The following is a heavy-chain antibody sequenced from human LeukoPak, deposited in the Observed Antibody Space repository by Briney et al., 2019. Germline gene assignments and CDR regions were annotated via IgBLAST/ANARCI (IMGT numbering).Heavy chain of an antibody. D-gene: IGHD3-22*01. Sequence: SETLSLTCNVSGGSISPYFWSWLRQPPGKALEWIGYISYSGSTYFNSSLNSRVTMSVDTSMNQFSLRLSSVTAADTAVYYCARAPSMILPFYFDYWGLGTLVTVSS. CDR2: ISYSGST. V-gene: IGHV4-59*01. J-gene: IGHJ4*02. CDR1: GGSISPYF. CDR3: ARAPSMILPFYFDY.